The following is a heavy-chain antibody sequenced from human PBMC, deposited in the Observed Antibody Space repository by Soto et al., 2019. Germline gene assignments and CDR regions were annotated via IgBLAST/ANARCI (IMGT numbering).Heavy chain of an antibody. CDR1: GFTFSSYW. V-gene: IGHV3-74*03. J-gene: IGHJ4*02. Sequence: PGGSLRLSCEASGFTFSSYWMHWVRQAPGEGLVWVSYIKPDGSRTKDADSVKGRFTISRDNARNTLYLRMNSLRAEDTAVYYCARDNNWSYDSWGRGTLVTVSS. CDR3: ARDNNWSYDS. CDR2: IKPDGSRT. D-gene: IGHD1-1*01.